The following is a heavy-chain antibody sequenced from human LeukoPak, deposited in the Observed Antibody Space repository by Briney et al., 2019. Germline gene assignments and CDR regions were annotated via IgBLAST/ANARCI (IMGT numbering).Heavy chain of an antibody. D-gene: IGHD6-19*01. J-gene: IGHJ4*02. CDR2: MNPNSGNT. V-gene: IGHV1-8*01. CDR3: ATQYSSGWSTIDY. Sequence: ASVKVSCKASGYTFTSYDINWVRQATGQGLEWMGWMNPNSGNTGYAQKFQGRVTMTRNTSISTAYMELSSLRPEDTAVYYCATQYSSGWSTIDYWSQGTLVTVSS. CDR1: GYTFTSYD.